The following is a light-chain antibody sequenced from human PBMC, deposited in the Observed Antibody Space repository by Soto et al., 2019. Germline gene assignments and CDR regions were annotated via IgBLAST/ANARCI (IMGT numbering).Light chain of an antibody. J-gene: IGLJ3*02. CDR3: QSYDTSRHVWV. CDR2: SNN. Sequence: QPLLTQPPSASGTPGQRVIISCSGSSSNIGRDTVNWYRQFPGTAPKLLIYSNNQRPSGVPDRFSGSKSGTSASLAISGLQSEDEADYYCQSYDTSRHVWVFGGGTKLTVL. CDR1: SSNIGRDT. V-gene: IGLV1-44*01.